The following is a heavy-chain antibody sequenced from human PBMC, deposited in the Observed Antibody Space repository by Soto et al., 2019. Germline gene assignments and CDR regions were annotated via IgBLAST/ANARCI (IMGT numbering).Heavy chain of an antibody. CDR3: ARDQLILPAHDFFYGSDV. Sequence: DVQLVESGGAVVQPGESLRLSCEVSGFTFSMYSMTWVRQAPGKGLEWVAKIPQEGGDGHYADSVKGRFTISRDNAKNSVFLQMNNLHAADTAVYYCARDQLILPAHDFFYGSDVWGQGATVTVS. CDR1: GFTFSMYS. V-gene: IGHV3-7*03. J-gene: IGHJ6*02. CDR2: IPQEGGDG. D-gene: IGHD2-21*02.